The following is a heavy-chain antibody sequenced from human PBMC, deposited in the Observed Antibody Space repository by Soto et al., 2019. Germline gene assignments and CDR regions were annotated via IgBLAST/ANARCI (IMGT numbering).Heavy chain of an antibody. D-gene: IGHD3-10*01. J-gene: IGHJ4*02. CDR3: ARAYMVRGTIIRYFDY. V-gene: IGHV4-31*03. CDR2: IYYSGST. Sequence: SETLSLTCTVSGGSISSGGYYWSWIRQHPGKGLEWIGYIYYSGSTYYNPSLKSRVTISVDTSKNQFSLKLSSVTAADAAVYYCARAYMVRGTIIRYFDYWGQGTLVTVSS. CDR1: GGSISSGGYY.